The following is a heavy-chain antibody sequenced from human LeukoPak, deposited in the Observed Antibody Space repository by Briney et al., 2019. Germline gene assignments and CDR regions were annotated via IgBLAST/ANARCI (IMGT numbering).Heavy chain of an antibody. CDR2: INPNSGGT. CDR3: ARAPPPHIKWDY. Sequence: ASVKVSCKASGYTFTGYYMHWVRQAPGQGLEWMGWINPNSGGTNYAKKFQGRVTMTRDTSISTAYMELSRLRSDDTAVYYCARAPPPHIKWDYWGQGTLVTVSS. V-gene: IGHV1-2*02. CDR1: GYTFTGYY. D-gene: IGHD2-21*01. J-gene: IGHJ4*02.